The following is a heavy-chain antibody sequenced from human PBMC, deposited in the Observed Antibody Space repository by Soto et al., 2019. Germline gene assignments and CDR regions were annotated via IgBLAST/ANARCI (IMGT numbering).Heavy chain of an antibody. V-gene: IGHV1-8*01. Sequence: ASVKVSCKASGYTFTSYDINWVRQATGQGLEWMGWMNPNSGNTGYAQKFQGRVTMTRNTSISTAYMELSSLRSEDTAVYYCAGGAGDVLLWFGELNFDAFDIWGQGTMVTVSS. CDR2: MNPNSGNT. CDR3: AGGAGDVLLWFGELNFDAFDI. J-gene: IGHJ3*02. CDR1: GYTFTSYD. D-gene: IGHD3-10*01.